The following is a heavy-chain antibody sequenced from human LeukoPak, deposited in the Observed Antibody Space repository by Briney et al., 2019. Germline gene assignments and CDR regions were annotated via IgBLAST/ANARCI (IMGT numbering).Heavy chain of an antibody. J-gene: IGHJ3*02. V-gene: IGHV4-59*01. CDR2: IYYSGST. CDR3: ARVRFSVFKGRAFDI. CDR1: GGSISSYY. D-gene: IGHD4-17*01. Sequence: SETLSLTCAVSGGSISSYYWSWIRQPPGKGLEWIGYIYYSGSTNYNPSLKSRVTISVYTSKNQFSLKLSSVTAADTAVYYCARVRFSVFKGRAFDIWGQGTMVTVSS.